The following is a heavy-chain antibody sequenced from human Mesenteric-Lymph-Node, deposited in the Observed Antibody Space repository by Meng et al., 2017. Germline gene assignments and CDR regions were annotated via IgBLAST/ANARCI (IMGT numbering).Heavy chain of an antibody. D-gene: IGHD1-26*01. CDR3: ARGLWEQSRYYFDS. Sequence: QVQLVQSGAEVKKPGASVKVSCKASGYTFTNYAIQWVRQAPGQRLEWMGWINSGNGKTKYSEKFQGRVTITRDTSATTVYMELSSLRSEDMAVYYCARGLWEQSRYYFDSWGQGTLVTVSS. CDR1: GYTFTNYA. CDR2: INSGNGKT. J-gene: IGHJ4*02. V-gene: IGHV1-3*01.